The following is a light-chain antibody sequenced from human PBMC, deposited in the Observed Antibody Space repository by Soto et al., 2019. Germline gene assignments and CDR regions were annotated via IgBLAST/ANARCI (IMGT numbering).Light chain of an antibody. CDR3: QQYTNWPWT. CDR2: GAS. J-gene: IGKJ1*01. V-gene: IGKV3-15*01. Sequence: EIAMTQSPATLSVSPGERATLSCRASQSVTSNLAWYQQTPGQAPRLLIYGASTRATGIPARFSGSGSGTEFTLTISGLQSEDFAVYYCQQYTNWPWTFGQGTKV. CDR1: QSVTSN.